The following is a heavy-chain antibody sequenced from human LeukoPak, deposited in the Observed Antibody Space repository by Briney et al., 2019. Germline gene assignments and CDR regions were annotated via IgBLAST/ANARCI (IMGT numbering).Heavy chain of an antibody. CDR3: ARVGDIVVVPAANYGMNV. V-gene: IGHV4-38-2*02. Sequence: SETLSLTCSVSGYSISSGYYWGWIRQPPGKGLEWIGSTYHSGSTLYNPSLRSRITISLDTSKNHFSLKLSSVTAADTAVYYCARVGDIVVVPAANYGMNVWGQGTTVTVSS. CDR1: GYSISSGYY. D-gene: IGHD2-2*01. J-gene: IGHJ6*02. CDR2: TYHSGST.